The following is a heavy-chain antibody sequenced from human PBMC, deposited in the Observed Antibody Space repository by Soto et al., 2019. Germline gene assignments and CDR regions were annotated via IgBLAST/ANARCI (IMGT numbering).Heavy chain of an antibody. J-gene: IGHJ4*02. D-gene: IGHD1-26*01. CDR2: IYYSGTT. V-gene: IGHV4-28*01. Sequence: QVQLQESGPGLVKPSDTLSLTCAVSGYSISSNNWWGWIRQPPGKGLERTGYIYYSGTTYYNPSLKSRVTMSVDTSKNQFSLKLTSVTAVDTAVYYCARREIQGPIDYWGQETLVTVSS. CDR1: GYSISSNNW. CDR3: ARREIQGPIDY.